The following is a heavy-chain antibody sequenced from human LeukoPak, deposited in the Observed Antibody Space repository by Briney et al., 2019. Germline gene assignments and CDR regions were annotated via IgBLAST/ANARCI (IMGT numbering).Heavy chain of an antibody. Sequence: GGSLRLSCAASGFTFSSYAMHWVRQAPGRGLEYVSAISSNGGSTYYANSVKGRFTISRDNSKNTLYLQMGSLRAEDMAVYYCAKLRYSSSAPSDYWGQGTLVTVSS. D-gene: IGHD6-13*01. CDR3: AKLRYSSSAPSDY. J-gene: IGHJ4*02. CDR1: GFTFSSYA. CDR2: ISSNGGST. V-gene: IGHV3-64*01.